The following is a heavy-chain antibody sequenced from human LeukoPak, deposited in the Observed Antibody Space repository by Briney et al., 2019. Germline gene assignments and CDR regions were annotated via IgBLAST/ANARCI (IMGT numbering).Heavy chain of an antibody. CDR3: AKETGGSGSSYLSFFDY. D-gene: IGHD3-10*01. CDR2: ISHDGSAK. V-gene: IGHV3-30*18. J-gene: IGHJ4*02. CDR1: GFVFSNHG. Sequence: GRSLSLSCAASGFVFSNHGMHWVRQAPGKGLEWVAVISHDGSAKDYADSVKGRFTISRDNSKNTLYLQINSLRAEDTAVYFCAKETGGSGSSYLSFFDYWGQGTLVTVSS.